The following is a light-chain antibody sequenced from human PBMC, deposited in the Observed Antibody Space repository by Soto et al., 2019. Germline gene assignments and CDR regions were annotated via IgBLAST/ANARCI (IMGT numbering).Light chain of an antibody. V-gene: IGKV3-20*01. J-gene: IGKJ1*01. CDR1: QGVDSSY. CDR2: GAS. Sequence: EIVLTQSPGTLSLSPGERATVFCRASQGVDSSYLAWFQQKPGQAPRLLIYGASRRATGVPDRFSGGGSGTDFTLTITRLEPEDFAVYYCHQYDSSSWTFGQGTKVEI. CDR3: HQYDSSSWT.